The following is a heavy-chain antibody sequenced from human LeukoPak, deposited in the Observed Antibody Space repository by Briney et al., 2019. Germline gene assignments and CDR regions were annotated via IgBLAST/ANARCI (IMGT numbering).Heavy chain of an antibody. J-gene: IGHJ6*02. V-gene: IGHV1-69*13. CDR1: GGTFISYA. CDR2: IIPIFGTA. CDR3: ARDLPQYSGPNYYYYYGMDV. D-gene: IGHD5-12*01. Sequence: ASVKVSCKASGGTFISYAISWVRQAPGQGLEWMGGIIPIFGTANYAQKFQGRVTITADESTSTAYMELSSLRSEDTAVYYCARDLPQYSGPNYYYYYGMDVWGQGTTVTVSS.